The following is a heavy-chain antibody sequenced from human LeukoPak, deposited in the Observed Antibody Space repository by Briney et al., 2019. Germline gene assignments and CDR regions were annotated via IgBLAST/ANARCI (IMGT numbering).Heavy chain of an antibody. CDR2: MNPNSGNT. CDR3: ARCTSGMNYLDY. Sequence: ASVNVSCKASGYTFTSYDINWVRQATGQGLEWMGWMNPNSGNTGYAQKFQGRVTMTRNTSISTAYMELSSLRSEDTAVYYCARCTSGMNYLDYWGQGTLVTVSS. D-gene: IGHD1-1*01. J-gene: IGHJ4*02. V-gene: IGHV1-8*01. CDR1: GYTFTSYD.